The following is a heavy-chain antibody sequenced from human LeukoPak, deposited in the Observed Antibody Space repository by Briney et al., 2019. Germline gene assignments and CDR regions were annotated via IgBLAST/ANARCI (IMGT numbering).Heavy chain of an antibody. CDR1: GYTFTSYS. CDR2: ISAYNGNT. CDR3: ATCTMVRGVILLGFDY. V-gene: IGHV1-18*04. J-gene: IGHJ4*02. D-gene: IGHD3-10*01. Sequence: ASVKVSCKASGYTFTSYSISWVRQAPGQGLEWMGWISAYNGNTNYAQKLQGRVTMTADTSTGTAYMELRSLRSDDTAVYYCATCTMVRGVILLGFDYWGQGTLVTVSS.